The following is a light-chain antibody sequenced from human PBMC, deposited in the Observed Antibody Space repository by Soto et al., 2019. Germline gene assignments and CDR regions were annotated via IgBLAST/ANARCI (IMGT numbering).Light chain of an antibody. CDR2: AAS. V-gene: IGKV1-39*01. Sequence: DIQISQSPSSLSASVGDRLTITCRASQSISSYLNWYQQKPGKAPKLLIYAASSLQSGVPSRFSGSGSWTDFTLTISSLQPEDFATYYCQQSYSTPRTFGQGTKVDIK. CDR3: QQSYSTPRT. J-gene: IGKJ1*01. CDR1: QSISSY.